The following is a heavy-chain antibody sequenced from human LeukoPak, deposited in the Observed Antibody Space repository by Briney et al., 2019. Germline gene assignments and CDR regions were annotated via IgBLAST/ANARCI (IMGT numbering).Heavy chain of an antibody. CDR1: GFTFSSYA. Sequence: GGSLRLSCAASGFTFSSYAMSCVRQAPGKGLEWVSGISGSAGHTYYADSVKGRFTISRDNSKNTLYLQMNSLRADDTAVYYCAKSAGYSASQVDSWGQGTLVTVSS. V-gene: IGHV3-23*01. J-gene: IGHJ4*02. CDR2: ISGSAGHT. D-gene: IGHD2-21*01. CDR3: AKSAGYSASQVDS.